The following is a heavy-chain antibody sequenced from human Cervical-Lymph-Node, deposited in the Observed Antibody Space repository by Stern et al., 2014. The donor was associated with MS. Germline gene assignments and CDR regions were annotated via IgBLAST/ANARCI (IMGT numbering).Heavy chain of an antibody. CDR3: ARGRGISRVSDS. D-gene: IGHD2/OR15-2a*01. V-gene: IGHV4-59*01. J-gene: IGHJ4*02. CDR1: GGSISTYY. CDR2: SFYKGRT. Sequence: QVQLQESGPGLVKPSETLSLTCTVSGGSISTYYWSWIRQSPEKGLEWIGYSFYKGRTNYNPSLKSRVTISVDTSINQFSLNVSSVTAADTAVYYCARGRGISRVSDSWGQGTLVTVSS.